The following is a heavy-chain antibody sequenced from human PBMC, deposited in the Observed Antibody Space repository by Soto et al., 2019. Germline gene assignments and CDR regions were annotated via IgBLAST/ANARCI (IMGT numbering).Heavy chain of an antibody. D-gene: IGHD6-19*01. V-gene: IGHV3-48*02. CDR3: ARDKADSSGWPDFDC. CDR1: GFTFSTYN. J-gene: IGHJ4*02. CDR2: IGSSSSSI. Sequence: GGSLRLSCAASGFTFSTYNMNWVRQAPGKGLEWISYIGSSSSSIYYADSVKGRFIISRDNAKNSLYLQMNSLRDDDTAVYYCARDKADSSGWPDFDCWGQGTLVTVSS.